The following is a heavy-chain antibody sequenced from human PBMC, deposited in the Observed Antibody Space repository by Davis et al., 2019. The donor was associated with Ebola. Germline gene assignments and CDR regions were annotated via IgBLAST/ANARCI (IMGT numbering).Heavy chain of an antibody. CDR2: IADSGGAT. CDR3: ARGERTVTTPLAY. CDR1: GFTFSNYA. Sequence: GESLKISCAASGFTFSNYAMSWVRQSPGKGLEWVSSIADSGGATYYTDSVKGRFAVSRDNSKNTLYLQMYSLRAEDTAVYYCARGERTVTTPLAYWGQGALVTVSS. J-gene: IGHJ4*02. V-gene: IGHV3-23*01. D-gene: IGHD4-11*01.